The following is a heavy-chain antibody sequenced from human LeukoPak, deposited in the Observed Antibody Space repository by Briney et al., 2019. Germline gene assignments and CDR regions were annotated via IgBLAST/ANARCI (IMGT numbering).Heavy chain of an antibody. CDR1: GFTFSSYA. CDR3: ANGSSYDSSGSFYFDY. V-gene: IGHV3-23*01. D-gene: IGHD3-22*01. J-gene: IGHJ4*02. CDR2: IRGSGDNT. Sequence: GGSLRLSCGASGFTFSSYAMSWVRQAPGKGLEGVSGIRGSGDNTYYADSVKGRFTISRDNSKNTLYVQVNSLGTEDTAAYYCANGSSYDSSGSFYFDYWGQGTLVTVSS.